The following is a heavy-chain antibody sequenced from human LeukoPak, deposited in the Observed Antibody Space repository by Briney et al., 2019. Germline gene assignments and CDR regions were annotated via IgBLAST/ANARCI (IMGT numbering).Heavy chain of an antibody. CDR3: ARERTIVVPAAKLWFDP. Sequence: SETLSLTCTVSGGSISSSSYYWGWIRQPPGKGLEWIGSIYYSGSTYYNPSLKSRVTISVDTSKSQFSLKLSSVTAADTAVYYCARERTIVVPAAKLWFDPWGQGTLVTVSS. D-gene: IGHD2-2*01. CDR1: GGSISSSSYY. CDR2: IYYSGST. V-gene: IGHV4-39*07. J-gene: IGHJ5*02.